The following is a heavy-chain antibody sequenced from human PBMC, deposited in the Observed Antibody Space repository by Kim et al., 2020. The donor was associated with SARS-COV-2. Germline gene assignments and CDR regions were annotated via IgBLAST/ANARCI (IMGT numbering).Heavy chain of an antibody. V-gene: IGHV3-30-3*01. D-gene: IGHD3-3*01. CDR1: GFTFSSYA. J-gene: IGHJ6*02. CDR3: ARAPPYDFWSGWYGMDV. Sequence: GGSLRLSCAASGFTFSSYAMHWVRQAPGKGLEWVAVISYDGSNKYYADSVKGRFTISRDNSKNTLYLQMNSLRAEDTAVYYCARAPPYDFWSGWYGMDVWGQGTTVTVSS. CDR2: ISYDGSNK.